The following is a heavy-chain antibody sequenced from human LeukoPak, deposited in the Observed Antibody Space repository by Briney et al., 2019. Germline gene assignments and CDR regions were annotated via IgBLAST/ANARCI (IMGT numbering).Heavy chain of an antibody. Sequence: GGSLRLSCAASGFTFSSYTMNWVRQAPGKGLEWVSSISSSSSYIYYADSVKGRLTISRDNAKNSLYLQMNSLRAEDTAVYYCARETAMGYLDYWGQGTLVTVSS. J-gene: IGHJ4*02. CDR1: GFTFSSYT. CDR3: ARETAMGYLDY. CDR2: ISSSSSYI. V-gene: IGHV3-21*01. D-gene: IGHD5-18*01.